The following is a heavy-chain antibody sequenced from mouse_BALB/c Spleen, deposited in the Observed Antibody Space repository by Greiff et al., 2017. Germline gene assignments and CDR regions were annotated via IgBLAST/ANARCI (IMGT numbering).Heavy chain of an antibody. J-gene: IGHJ4*01. Sequence: EVKLEESGGGLVQPGGSMKLSCVASGFTFSNYWMNWVRQSPEKGLEWVAEIRLKSNNYATHYAESVKGRFTISRDDSKSSVYLQMNNLRAEDTGIYYCTRFSYYYGSSYYAMDYWGQGTSVTVSS. V-gene: IGHV6-6*02. CDR3: TRFSYYYGSSYYAMDY. CDR2: IRLKSNNYAT. D-gene: IGHD1-1*01. CDR1: GFTFSNYW.